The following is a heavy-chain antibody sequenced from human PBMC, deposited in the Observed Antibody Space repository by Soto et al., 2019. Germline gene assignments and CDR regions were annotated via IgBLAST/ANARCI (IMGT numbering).Heavy chain of an antibody. D-gene: IGHD6-6*01. V-gene: IGHV4-39*01. CDR3: ARQNEYSSSSRRHRYFDY. CDR2: IYYSGST. Sequence: SETLSLTCTVSGGSISSSSYYWGWIRQPPGKGLEWIGSIYYSGSTYYNPSLKSRVTISVDTSKNQFSLKLSSVTAADTAVYYCARQNEYSSSSRRHRYFDYWGQGTLVNVSS. CDR1: GGSISSSSYY. J-gene: IGHJ4*02.